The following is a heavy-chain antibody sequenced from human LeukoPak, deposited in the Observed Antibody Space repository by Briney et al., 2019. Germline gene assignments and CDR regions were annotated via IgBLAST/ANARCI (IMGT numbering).Heavy chain of an antibody. CDR2: ISASGGST. Sequence: GGSLRLSCAASGFTFSSYAMSWVRQAPGKGLEWVSAISASGGSTYYADSVKGRFTISRDNSKNTLYLQMNSLRAEDTAVYYCAKTAIEGSSWYWVDHYYYYYMDVWGKGTTVTVSS. CDR3: AKTAIEGSSWYWVDHYYYYYMDV. V-gene: IGHV3-23*01. J-gene: IGHJ6*03. CDR1: GFTFSSYA. D-gene: IGHD6-13*01.